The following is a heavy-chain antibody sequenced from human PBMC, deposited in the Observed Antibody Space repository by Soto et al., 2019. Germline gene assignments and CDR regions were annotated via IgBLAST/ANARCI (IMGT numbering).Heavy chain of an antibody. CDR3: ARDCPAIQLWATPKSWFDP. J-gene: IGHJ5*02. Sequence: QVQLVQSGAEVKKPGSSVKVSCKASGGTFSSYTISWVRQAPGQGLEWMGRIIPILGIANYAQKFQGRGTITADKSTSTAYMELSSLRSEDTAVYYCARDCPAIQLWATPKSWFDPWGQGTLVTVSS. CDR2: IIPILGIA. CDR1: GGTFSSYT. D-gene: IGHD5-18*01. V-gene: IGHV1-69*02.